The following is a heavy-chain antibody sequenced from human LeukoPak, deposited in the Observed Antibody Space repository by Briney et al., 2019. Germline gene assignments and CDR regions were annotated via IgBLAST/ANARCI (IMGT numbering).Heavy chain of an antibody. CDR3: ARTVSS. CDR1: GDSIGSNTYY. D-gene: IGHD2-2*01. Sequence: SETLSLTCTVSGDSIGSNTYYWGWIRQPPGKGLEWIGSIYYSGSTTYNPSLRSRVTISLDTSNNQFSLKLSSVTAADTAVYYCARTVSSWGQGTLVTVSS. V-gene: IGHV4-39*07. CDR2: IYYSGST. J-gene: IGHJ4*02.